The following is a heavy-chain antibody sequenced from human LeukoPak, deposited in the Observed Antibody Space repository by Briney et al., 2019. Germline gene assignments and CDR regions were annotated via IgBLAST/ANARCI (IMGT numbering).Heavy chain of an antibody. J-gene: IGHJ4*02. Sequence: GGSLRHSCAASGFTFSHYEMNWVRQAPGKGLEWISYVNSPGTTIYYADSVKGRFTISRDNAKNSLYLQMNNLRAEDTAVYYCAREGRDDFWGQGTLVTVS. CDR3: AREGRDDF. D-gene: IGHD3-10*01. CDR2: VNSPGTTI. CDR1: GFTFSHYE. V-gene: IGHV3-48*03.